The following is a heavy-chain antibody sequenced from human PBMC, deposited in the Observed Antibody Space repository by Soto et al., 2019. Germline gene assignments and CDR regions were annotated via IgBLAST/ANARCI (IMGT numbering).Heavy chain of an antibody. V-gene: IGHV1-24*01. J-gene: IGHJ4*02. Sequence: EASVKVSCKVSGYTLTELSMHWVRQAPGKGLEWMGGFDPEDGETIYAQKFQGRVTMTEDTSTDTAYMELSSLRPEDTAVYYCATGEMYYDILTGYYKVAAYFDYWGQGTLVTVSS. CDR3: ATGEMYYDILTGYYKVAAYFDY. CDR1: GYTLTELS. D-gene: IGHD3-9*01. CDR2: FDPEDGET.